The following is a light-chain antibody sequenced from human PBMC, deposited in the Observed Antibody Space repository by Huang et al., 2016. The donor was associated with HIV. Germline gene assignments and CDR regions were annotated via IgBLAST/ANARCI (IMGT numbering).Light chain of an antibody. J-gene: IGKJ4*01. CDR1: QSVSSY. V-gene: IGKV3-11*01. CDR2: DAS. CDR3: QQRSNWLS. Sequence: EIVLTQSPATLSLSPGERATLSCRASQSVSSYLAWYQQKPGQAPRRLIYDASNRATGIPARFSGSGSGTDFTLTISSLEPEDFAGYYCQQRSNWLSFGGGTKVEIK.